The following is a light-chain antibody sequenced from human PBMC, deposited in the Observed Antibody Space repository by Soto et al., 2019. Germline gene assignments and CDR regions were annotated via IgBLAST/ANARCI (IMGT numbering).Light chain of an antibody. CDR1: SSDVGGYNY. Sequence: QSVLTQPPSASGSPGQSVTISCTGTSSDVGGYNYVSWYQQHPGKAPKLMIYEVSKRPSGVPDRFSGSKSGNTASLTVSGLQAEYEADYYCSSYGGSNNYVFGTGTKLTVL. CDR3: SSYGGSNNYV. CDR2: EVS. J-gene: IGLJ1*01. V-gene: IGLV2-8*01.